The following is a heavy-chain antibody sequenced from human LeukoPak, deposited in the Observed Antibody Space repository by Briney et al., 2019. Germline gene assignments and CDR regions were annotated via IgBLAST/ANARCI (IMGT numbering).Heavy chain of an antibody. CDR1: GGSISSYY. D-gene: IGHD3-22*01. Sequence: SETLSLTCTVSGGSISSYYWSWIRQPAGKALEWIERIYTSGSTNYNPSLKSRVTMSVDTSKNQFSLKLSSVTAADTAVYYCARAGYDSSGYSAYFDYWGQGTLVTVSS. CDR3: ARAGYDSSGYSAYFDY. V-gene: IGHV4-4*07. CDR2: IYTSGST. J-gene: IGHJ4*02.